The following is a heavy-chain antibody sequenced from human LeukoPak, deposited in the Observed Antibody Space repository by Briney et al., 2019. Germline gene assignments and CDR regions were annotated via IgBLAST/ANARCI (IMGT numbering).Heavy chain of an antibody. CDR2: IYYSGST. Sequence: PSETLSLTCTVSGDSVSSGGYYWSWIRQPPGKGLEWIGYIYYSGSTYYNPSLKSRVTISVDTSKNQFSLKLSSVTAADTAVYYCARADSSGWPTFDPWGQGTLVTVSS. J-gene: IGHJ5*02. D-gene: IGHD6-19*01. CDR1: GDSVSSGGYY. V-gene: IGHV4-30-4*08. CDR3: ARADSSGWPTFDP.